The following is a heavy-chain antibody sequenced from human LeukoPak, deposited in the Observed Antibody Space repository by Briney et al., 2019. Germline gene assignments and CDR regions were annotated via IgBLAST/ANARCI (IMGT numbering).Heavy chain of an antibody. Sequence: GASVKVSCKASGYTFTTYAVHWVRQAPGQGLEWMGRINPNSGGTNYAQKFQGRVTMTRDTSISTAYMELSRLRSDDTAVYYCARFKRIVAAAGRNFDYWGQGTLVTVSS. CDR2: INPNSGGT. CDR3: ARFKRIVAAAGRNFDY. CDR1: GYTFTTYA. D-gene: IGHD6-13*01. J-gene: IGHJ4*02. V-gene: IGHV1-2*06.